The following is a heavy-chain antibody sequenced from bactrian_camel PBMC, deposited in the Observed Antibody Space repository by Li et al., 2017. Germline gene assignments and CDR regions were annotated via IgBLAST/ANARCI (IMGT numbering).Heavy chain of an antibody. V-gene: IGHV3S25*01. Sequence: VQPGGSLRLTSVATGNTALNSCMAWFSRVSGNEREGVASIDSDGETTYADSVKGRFIISRDNAKNSVYLQMNSLKLEDTAMYYCAADFGPYCSGSYLARRANFEGQGTQVTVS. D-gene: IGHD2*01. J-gene: IGHJ4*01. CDR2: IDSDGETT. CDR1: GNTALNSC.